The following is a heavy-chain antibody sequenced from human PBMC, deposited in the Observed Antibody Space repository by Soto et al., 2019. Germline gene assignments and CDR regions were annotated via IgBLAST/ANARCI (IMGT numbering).Heavy chain of an antibody. Sequence: QVQLVESGAEVKEPGASVRLSCRPSGYTFSNNAIQWVRQAPGERFEWMGWINGGNGETRYSQKFQARVTLTRDTSARAAYMELRSLTSEDTAVYYCARGGWMLVEGSHYYHGMDVWGQGTTVIVSS. J-gene: IGHJ6*02. CDR1: GYTFSNNA. D-gene: IGHD3-10*02. CDR3: ARGGWMLVEGSHYYHGMDV. CDR2: INGGNGET. V-gene: IGHV1-3*01.